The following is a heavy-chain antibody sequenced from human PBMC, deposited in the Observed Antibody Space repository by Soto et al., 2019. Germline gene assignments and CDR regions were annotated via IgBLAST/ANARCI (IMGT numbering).Heavy chain of an antibody. J-gene: IGHJ3*02. D-gene: IGHD3-22*01. CDR1: GFTFTSSA. V-gene: IGHV1-58*02. CDR2: IVVGSGNT. Sequence: QMQLVQSGPEVKKPGTSVKVSCKASGFTFTSSAMQWVRQARGQRLEWIGWIVVGSGNTNYAQKFQERVTITRDMSTSTAYMELSSLRSEDTAVYYCAAPRTYYYDSSGHLPGAFDIWGQGTMVTVSS. CDR3: AAPRTYYYDSSGHLPGAFDI.